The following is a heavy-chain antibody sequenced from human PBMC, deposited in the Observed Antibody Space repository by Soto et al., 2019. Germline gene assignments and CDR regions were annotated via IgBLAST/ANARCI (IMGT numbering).Heavy chain of an antibody. V-gene: IGHV4-61*01. J-gene: IGHJ5*02. CDR3: AREGGYYDSLTGSDPQYNWFDP. CDR1: GGSVSSGSYY. CDR2: IYYSGST. Sequence: SETLSLTCTVSGGSVSSGSYYWSWIRQPPGKGLECIGYIYYSGSTNYNPSLKSRVTISVDTSKNQFSLKLSSVTAADTAVYYCAREGGYYDSLTGSDPQYNWFDPWGKGTLVTVAS. D-gene: IGHD3-9*01.